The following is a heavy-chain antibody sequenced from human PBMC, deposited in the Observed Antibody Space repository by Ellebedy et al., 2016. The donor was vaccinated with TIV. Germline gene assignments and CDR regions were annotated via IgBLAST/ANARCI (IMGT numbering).Heavy chain of an antibody. CDR2: IASDGNNK. V-gene: IGHV3-30-3*01. Sequence: GESLKISCAASGFTFSSYDMHWVRQAPGKGLEWVAFIASDGNNKFYADSVKGRFIISRDNSENMVYLQMNSLRPEDTAVYYCARDPTGYTYYFDYWGQGTLVTVSS. J-gene: IGHJ4*02. CDR1: GFTFSSYD. D-gene: IGHD3-9*01. CDR3: ARDPTGYTYYFDY.